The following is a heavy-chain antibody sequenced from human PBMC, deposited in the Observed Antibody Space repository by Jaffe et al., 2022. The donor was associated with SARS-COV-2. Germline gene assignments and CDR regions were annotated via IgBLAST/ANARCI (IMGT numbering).Heavy chain of an antibody. CDR2: IYSGGST. D-gene: IGHD3-10*01. Sequence: EVQLVESGGGLIQPGGSLRLSCAASGFTVSSNYMSWVRQAPGKGLEWVSVIYSGGSTYYADSVKGRFTISRDNSKNTLYLQMNSLRAEDTAVYYCARDRHDYGFYGMDVWGQGTTVTVSS. CDR3: ARDRHDYGFYGMDV. V-gene: IGHV3-53*01. J-gene: IGHJ6*02. CDR1: GFTVSSNY.